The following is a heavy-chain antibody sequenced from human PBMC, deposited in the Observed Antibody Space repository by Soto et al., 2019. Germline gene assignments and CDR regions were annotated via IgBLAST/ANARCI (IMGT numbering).Heavy chain of an antibody. CDR1: GFTFSSYA. V-gene: IGHV3-23*01. CDR3: ARGFIYFDY. CDR2: ISGSGDST. Sequence: EVQVLESGGGWVQPGGSLRLSCAASGFTFSSYALSWVRQAPGKGLEWVSSISGSGDSTYYADSVKGHFTISRDNSKNPLYLQMNSLRAEDTAIYYCARGFIYFDYWGQGTLVTVSS. J-gene: IGHJ4*02.